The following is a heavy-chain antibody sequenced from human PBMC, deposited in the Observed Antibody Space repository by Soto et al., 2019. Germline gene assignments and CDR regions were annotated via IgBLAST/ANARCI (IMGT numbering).Heavy chain of an antibody. J-gene: IGHJ2*01. D-gene: IGHD4-17*01. CDR1: GGSISSGDYY. CDR2: IYYSGST. Sequence: QVQLQESGPGLVKPSQTLSLTCTVSGGSISSGDYYWSWIRQPPGKGLEWIGYIYYSGSTYYNPSLKSRVXXSXDXXKNQFSLKLSSVTAADTAVYYCARSTVVNDWYFDLWGRGTLVTVSS. V-gene: IGHV4-30-4*01. CDR3: ARSTVVNDWYFDL.